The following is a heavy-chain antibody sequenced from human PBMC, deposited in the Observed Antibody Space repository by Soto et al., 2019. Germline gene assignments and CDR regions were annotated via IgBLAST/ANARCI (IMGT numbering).Heavy chain of an antibody. CDR1: GFSFSSYA. CDR2: ISISSSTI. V-gene: IGHV3-48*02. CDR3: AKVPQR. Sequence: GGSLRLSCAASGFSFSSYAMNWVRQAPGKGLEWVSYISISSSTIYYADSVKGRFTISRDNAKNSLSLQMNSLRDEDTAVYYCAKVPQRWGQGTLVTVSS. J-gene: IGHJ1*01.